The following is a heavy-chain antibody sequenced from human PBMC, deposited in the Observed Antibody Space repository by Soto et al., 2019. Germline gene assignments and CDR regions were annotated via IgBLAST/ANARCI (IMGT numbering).Heavy chain of an antibody. J-gene: IGHJ4*02. CDR2: INHSGST. Sequence: PPETLSLTCAVFGGSFRGFYWAWIRQPPGTGLEWIGEINHSGSTNYNPSLKSRVTISIDRSRNQFSLKLTSVTAADTAVYYCARDTAGYTDNLDYWGPGTLVTVSS. CDR3: ARDTAGYTDNLDY. V-gene: IGHV4-34*01. D-gene: IGHD5-18*01. CDR1: GGSFRGFY.